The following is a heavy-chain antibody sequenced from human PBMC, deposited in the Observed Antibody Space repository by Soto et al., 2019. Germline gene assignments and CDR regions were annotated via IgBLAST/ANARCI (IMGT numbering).Heavy chain of an antibody. CDR2: ISGSAGVT. D-gene: IGHD2-15*01. J-gene: IGHJ4*02. V-gene: IGHV3-23*01. Sequence: XGSLRLSCAASGFTCSSNAMSWVRQAPGKGLEWVSSISGSAGVTYYADSVKGRFTISRDNSKNALYLQMNSLRAEDTAVYYCAKDWVSGSSAYWGQGTLVTVSA. CDR3: AKDWVSGSSAY. CDR1: GFTCSSNA.